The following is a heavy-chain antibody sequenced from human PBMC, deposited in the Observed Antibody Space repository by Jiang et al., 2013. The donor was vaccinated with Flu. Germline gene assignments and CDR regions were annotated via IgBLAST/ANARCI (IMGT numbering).Heavy chain of an antibody. Sequence: LGTPNYAQKFQGRVTITADKSTSTAYMELNSLRSNDTAVYYCARVAVAGSEVGWFDPWGQGTLVTVSS. J-gene: IGHJ5*02. V-gene: IGHV1-69*06. D-gene: IGHD6-19*01. CDR2: LGTP. CDR3: ARVAVAGSEVGWFDP.